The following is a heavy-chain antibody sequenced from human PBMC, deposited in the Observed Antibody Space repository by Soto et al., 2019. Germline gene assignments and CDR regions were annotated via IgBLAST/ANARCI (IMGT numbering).Heavy chain of an antibody. CDR1: GYTLTGYH. J-gene: IGHJ3*01. CDR3: ATQRSPNSSDRCDS. Sequence: GASVKVSCKASGYTLTGYHLYWVRQAPGQGLEWMGWINPNSGGTNYAQKFQGRVTMTRDTSLKTAYMELNSLRSDDTAVYYCATQRSPNSSDRCDSWGQGTRVTV. CDR2: INPNSGGT. D-gene: IGHD6-25*01. V-gene: IGHV1-2*02.